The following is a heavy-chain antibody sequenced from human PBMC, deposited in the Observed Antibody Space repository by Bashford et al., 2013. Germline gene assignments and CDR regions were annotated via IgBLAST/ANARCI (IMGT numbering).Heavy chain of an antibody. J-gene: IGHJ6*02. D-gene: IGHD4-17*01. CDR1: GVSISSYY. CDR3: AKTVTTGYSYYGMDV. V-gene: IGHV4-4*07. CDR2: IHSTGST. Sequence: SETLSLTCTVSGVSISSYYWSWIRQPAGKGLEWIGRIHSTGSTNYNPSLKSRVTMSVDTSKNQFSLKLSSVTAADTAVYYCAKTVTTGYSYYGMDVWGQGTTVTVSS.